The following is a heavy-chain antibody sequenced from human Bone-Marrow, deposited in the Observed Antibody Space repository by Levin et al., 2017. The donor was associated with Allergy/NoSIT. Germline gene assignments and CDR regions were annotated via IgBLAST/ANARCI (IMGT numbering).Heavy chain of an antibody. CDR3: ARGEYSTSEIDF. Sequence: PSETLSLTCTVSRGSMSNYYWNWIRQPPGKGLEWIGYISSTESTNYSPDLKGRVTISTTETQFSLRLTSVTAADTAVYFCARGEYSTSEIDFWGQGILITVSS. V-gene: IGHV4-59*01. D-gene: IGHD5-18*01. J-gene: IGHJ4*02. CDR2: ISSTEST. CDR1: RGSMSNYY.